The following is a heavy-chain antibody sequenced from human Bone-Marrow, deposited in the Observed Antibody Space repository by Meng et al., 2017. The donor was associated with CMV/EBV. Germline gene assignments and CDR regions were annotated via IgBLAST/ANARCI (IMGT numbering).Heavy chain of an antibody. V-gene: IGHV3-74*01. CDR2: INSDGSST. CDR1: GFTFSSYW. Sequence: GGSLRLSCAASGFTFSSYWMHWVRQAPEKGLVWVSRINSDGSSTSYADSVKGRFTISRDNAKNTLYLQMNSLRAEDTAVYYCAREGGQLVYHYYGMDVCGQGTTVTVSS. J-gene: IGHJ6*02. D-gene: IGHD6-6*01. CDR3: AREGGQLVYHYYGMDV.